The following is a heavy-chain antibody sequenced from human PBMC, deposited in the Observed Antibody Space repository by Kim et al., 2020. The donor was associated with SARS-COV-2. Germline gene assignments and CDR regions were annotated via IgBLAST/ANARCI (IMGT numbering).Heavy chain of an antibody. Sequence: SETLSLTCAVYGGSFSGYYWSWIRQPPGKGLEWIGEINHSGSTNYNPSLKSRVTISVDTSKNQFSLKLSSVTAADTAVYYCARGGYGSGLLRFDNWFDPWGQGTLVTVSS. CDR3: ARGGYGSGLLRFDNWFDP. V-gene: IGHV4-34*01. D-gene: IGHD3-10*01. CDR1: GGSFSGYY. J-gene: IGHJ5*02. CDR2: INHSGST.